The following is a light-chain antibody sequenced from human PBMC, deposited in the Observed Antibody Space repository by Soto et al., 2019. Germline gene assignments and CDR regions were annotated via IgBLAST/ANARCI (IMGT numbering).Light chain of an antibody. Sequence: EIVMTQSPATLSVSPGEGATLSCKASQNVYNNLAWYQQRPGQPPRLLIYDASPRATGISARFSGSGYGTEFILTISSLQSEDFAVYFCQECRNWPLTFGGGTKVEIK. CDR3: QECRNWPLT. CDR2: DAS. CDR1: QNVYNN. J-gene: IGKJ4*01. V-gene: IGKV3-15*01.